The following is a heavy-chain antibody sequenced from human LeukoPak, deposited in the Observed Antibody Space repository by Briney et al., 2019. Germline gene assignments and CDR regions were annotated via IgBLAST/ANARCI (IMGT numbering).Heavy chain of an antibody. Sequence: GGSLRLSCAASGFTFSSYAMSWVRQAPGKGLEWVSAISGSGGSTYYADSVKGRFTISRDNSKNTLYLQMNSLRAEDTAVYYCAEPPPRGSGSYYIYYFDYWGQGTLVTVSS. V-gene: IGHV3-23*01. CDR3: AEPPPRGSGSYYIYYFDY. CDR2: ISGSGGST. D-gene: IGHD3-10*01. CDR1: GFTFSSYA. J-gene: IGHJ4*02.